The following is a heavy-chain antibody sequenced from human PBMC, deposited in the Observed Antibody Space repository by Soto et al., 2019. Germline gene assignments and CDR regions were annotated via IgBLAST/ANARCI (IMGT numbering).Heavy chain of an antibody. CDR3: ARERESSGGITMVRGVIWWFDP. D-gene: IGHD3-10*01. J-gene: IGHJ5*02. CDR2: IIPIFGTA. V-gene: IGHV1-69*13. CDR1: GGTFSSYA. Sequence: SVKVSCKASGGTFSSYAISWVRQAPGQGLEWMGGIIPIFGTANYAQKFQGRVTIAADESTSTAYMELSSLRSEDTAVYYCARERESSGGITMVRGVIWWFDPWGQGTLVTVSS.